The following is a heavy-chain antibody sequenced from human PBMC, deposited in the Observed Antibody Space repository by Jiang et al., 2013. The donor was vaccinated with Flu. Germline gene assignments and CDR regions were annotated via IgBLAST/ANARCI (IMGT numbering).Heavy chain of an antibody. CDR1: GFTFGSYA. Sequence: VQLVESGGGLVQPGGSLRLSCAASGFTFGSYAMSWVRQAPGKGLEWVSAMSGTGSITYYSDSVRGRFTISRDNSKNTLYLQMNSLRAEETAVYYCAKGITLVRGLIYYGMDVWGKGTTV. CDR2: MSGTGSIT. J-gene: IGHJ6*04. D-gene: IGHD3-10*01. CDR3: AKGITLVRGLIYYGMDV. V-gene: IGHV3-23*04.